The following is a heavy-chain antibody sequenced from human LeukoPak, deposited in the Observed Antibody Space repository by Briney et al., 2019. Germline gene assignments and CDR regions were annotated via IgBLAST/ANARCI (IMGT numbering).Heavy chain of an antibody. CDR3: AREPPYYDFWSGYDHYGMDV. Sequence: SETLSLTCTVSGGSISSGGYYWSWIRQHPGKGLEWIGYIYYSGSTYYNPSLKSRVTISVDTSKNQFSLKLSSVTAADTAVYYCAREPPYYDFWSGYDHYGMDVWGQGTTVTVSS. J-gene: IGHJ6*02. D-gene: IGHD3-3*01. V-gene: IGHV4-31*03. CDR1: GGSISSGGYY. CDR2: IYYSGST.